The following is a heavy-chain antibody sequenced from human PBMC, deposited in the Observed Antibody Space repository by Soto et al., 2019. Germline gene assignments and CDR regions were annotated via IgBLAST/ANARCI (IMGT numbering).Heavy chain of an antibody. CDR1: GFTFSSYA. CDR3: ARDRAVVATISYYYYGMDV. CDR2: ISYDGSNK. V-gene: IGHV3-30-3*01. Sequence: GGSLRLSCAASGFTFSSYAMHWVRQAPRKGLEWVAVISYDGSNKYYADSVKGRFTISRDNSKNTLYLQMNSLRAEDTAVYYCARDRAVVATISYYYYGMDVWGQGTTVTVSS. D-gene: IGHD5-12*01. J-gene: IGHJ6*02.